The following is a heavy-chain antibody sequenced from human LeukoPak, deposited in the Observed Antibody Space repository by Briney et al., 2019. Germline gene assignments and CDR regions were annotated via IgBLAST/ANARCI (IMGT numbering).Heavy chain of an antibody. CDR3: AKAKAGIVVVPAAITEDY. J-gene: IGHJ4*02. D-gene: IGHD2-2*01. Sequence: GGSLRLSCAASGFTFSSYAMSWVRQAPGRGLEWVSAISGSGGSTYYADSVKGRFTISRDNSKNTPYLQMNSLRAEDTAVYYCAKAKAGIVVVPAAITEDYWGQGTLVTVSS. CDR2: ISGSGGST. CDR1: GFTFSSYA. V-gene: IGHV3-23*01.